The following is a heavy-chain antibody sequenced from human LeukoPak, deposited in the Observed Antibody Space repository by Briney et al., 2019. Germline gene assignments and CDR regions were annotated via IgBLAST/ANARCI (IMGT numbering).Heavy chain of an antibody. CDR2: IYPGDSDT. V-gene: IGHV5-51*01. J-gene: IGHJ4*02. CDR1: GYNLTSYW. D-gene: IGHD1-26*01. CDR3: ARRLRVGASSYYFDY. Sequence: GESLKISCKGSGYNLTSYWIGWVRQMPGKGLEWMGIIYPGDSDTRYSPSFQGQVTISADKSINTAYLQWSSLKASDTAMYYCARRLRVGASSYYFDYWGQGSLVTVSS.